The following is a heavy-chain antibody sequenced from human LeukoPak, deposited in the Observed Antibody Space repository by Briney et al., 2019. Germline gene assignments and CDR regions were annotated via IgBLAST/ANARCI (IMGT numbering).Heavy chain of an antibody. J-gene: IGHJ5*02. D-gene: IGHD6-19*01. CDR2: ISAYNGNT. CDR1: GYTFTSYG. Sequence: ASVKVSCKASGYTFTSYGISWVRQAPGQGLEWMGWISAYNGNTNYAQKLQGRVTMTTDTSTSTAYMELRSPRSDDTAVYYCARGASSGWYLNWFDPWGQGTLVTVSS. CDR3: ARGASSGWYLNWFDP. V-gene: IGHV1-18*01.